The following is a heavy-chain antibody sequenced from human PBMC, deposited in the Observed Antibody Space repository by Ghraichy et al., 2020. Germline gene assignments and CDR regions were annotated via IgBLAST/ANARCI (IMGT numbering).Heavy chain of an antibody. D-gene: IGHD3-22*01. Sequence: GGSLRLSCSASGFTFNKAWMSWVRQAPGKGREWVGRIKSKSDGGTIDYAAPVKGRFVISRDDSQDTLFPQMNSLKAEDTAVYNCTTEYYDASGYYEKILNFEYWGQGTPVTVSS. CDR2: IKSKSDGGTI. V-gene: IGHV3-15*01. CDR1: GFTFNKAW. CDR3: TTEYYDASGYYEKILNFEY. J-gene: IGHJ4*02.